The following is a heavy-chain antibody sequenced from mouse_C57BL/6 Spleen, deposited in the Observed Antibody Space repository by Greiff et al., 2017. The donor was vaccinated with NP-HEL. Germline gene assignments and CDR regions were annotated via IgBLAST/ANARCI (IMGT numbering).Heavy chain of an antibody. J-gene: IGHJ1*03. V-gene: IGHV1-39*01. CDR1: GYSFTDYN. CDR3: ASHGSGYWYFDV. D-gene: IGHD1-1*01. CDR2: INPNYGTT. Sequence: EVQLQESGPELVKPGASVKISCKASGYSFTDYNMNWVKQSNGKRLEWIGVINPNYGTTSYNQKFKGKATLTVDQSSSTDYMQLNRLTSEDSAVYYCASHGSGYWYFDVWGTGTTVTVSS.